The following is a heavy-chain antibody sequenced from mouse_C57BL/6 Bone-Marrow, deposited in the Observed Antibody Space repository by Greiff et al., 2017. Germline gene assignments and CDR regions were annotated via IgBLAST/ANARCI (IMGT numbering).Heavy chain of an antibody. J-gene: IGHJ4*01. CDR2: ISSGGSYT. Sequence: EVKVVESGGDLVKPGGSLKLSCAASGFTFSSYGMSWVRQTPDNRLEWVATISSGGSYTYYPDSVKGRFTISRDNAKNTLYLQMSSLKSEDTDMYYCARHPYGYDFPYAMDYWGQGTSVTVSS. D-gene: IGHD2-2*01. CDR1: GFTFSSYG. V-gene: IGHV5-6*01. CDR3: ARHPYGYDFPYAMDY.